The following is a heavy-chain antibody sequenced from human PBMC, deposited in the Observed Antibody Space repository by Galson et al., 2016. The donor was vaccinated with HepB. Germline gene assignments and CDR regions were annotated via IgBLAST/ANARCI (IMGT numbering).Heavy chain of an antibody. V-gene: IGHV3-23*01. CDR3: ANDHPSSGWPAFDY. D-gene: IGHD3-22*01. CDR1: GFTFARYA. J-gene: IGHJ4*02. Sequence: SLRLSCAGSGFTFARYAISWVRQAPGKGLEWVASVNNGGNAYYADSVMGRFIVSRDNSKNTLDLQMDSLTAEDTAVYYCANDHPSSGWPAFDYWGQGTVVTVSA. CDR2: VNNGGNA.